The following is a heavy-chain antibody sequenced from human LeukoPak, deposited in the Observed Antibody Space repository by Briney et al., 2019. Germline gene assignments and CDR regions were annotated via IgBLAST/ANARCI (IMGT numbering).Heavy chain of an antibody. D-gene: IGHD2/OR15-2a*01. V-gene: IGHV4-4*07. CDR1: GTSISNYY. CDR3: ARGRLGIVTRGPDY. J-gene: IGHJ4*02. CDR2: IYTSGST. Sequence: SDTLSLTCTVSGTSISNYYWSWIRQPAGEGLEWIGRIYTSGSTSYNPSLKSRVTMSVDTSKNQFSLELNSVTAADTAVYYCARGRLGIVTRGPDYWGQGTLVTVSS.